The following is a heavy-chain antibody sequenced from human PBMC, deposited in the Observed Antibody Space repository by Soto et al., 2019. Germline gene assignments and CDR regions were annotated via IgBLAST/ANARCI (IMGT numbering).Heavy chain of an antibody. V-gene: IGHV4-39*01. J-gene: IGHJ4*02. CDR1: GGSISSSSYY. Sequence: QLQLQESVPGLVTPSETLSLTCTVSGGSISSSSYYCGWIRLPPGKGLEWTGSIYYSWSTYYNPSLKSRVTISVDPSKNQFSLKLSSVTAADTAVYYCARHGRGGSWSYFDYWGQGTLVTVSS. CDR3: ARHGRGGSWSYFDY. D-gene: IGHD2-15*01. CDR2: IYYSWST.